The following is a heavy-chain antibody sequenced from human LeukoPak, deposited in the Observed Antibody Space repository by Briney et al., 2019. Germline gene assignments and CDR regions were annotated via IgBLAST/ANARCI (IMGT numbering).Heavy chain of an antibody. CDR2: ISSSSSTI. CDR3: ARVSVEDYYDSSGYSYYYYMDV. CDR1: GFTFSSYS. V-gene: IGHV3-48*01. D-gene: IGHD3-22*01. J-gene: IGHJ6*03. Sequence: GGSLRLSCAASGFTFSSYSMNWVRQAPGKGLEWVSYISSSSSTIYYADSVKGRFTISRDNAKNSLSLQMNSLRAEDTAVYYCARVSVEDYYDSSGYSYYYYMDVWGKGTTVTVSS.